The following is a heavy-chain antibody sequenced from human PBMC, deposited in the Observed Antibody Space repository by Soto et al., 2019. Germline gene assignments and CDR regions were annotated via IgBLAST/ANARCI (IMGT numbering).Heavy chain of an antibody. CDR2: IYHSGST. V-gene: IGHV4-30-2*01. CDR3: ARGGVDYYDSSGYYFSPYYFDY. Sequence: SETLSLTCAVSGGSISSGGYSWSWIRQPPGKGLEWIGYIYHSGSTYYNPSLKSRVTISVDRSKNQFSLKLSSVTAADTAVYYCARGGVDYYDSSGYYFSPYYFDYWGQGTLVTSPQ. CDR1: GGSISSGGYS. D-gene: IGHD3-22*01. J-gene: IGHJ4*02.